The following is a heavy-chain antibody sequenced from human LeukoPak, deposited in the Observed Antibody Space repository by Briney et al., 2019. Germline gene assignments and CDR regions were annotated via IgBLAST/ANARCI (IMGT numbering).Heavy chain of an antibody. CDR3: AKGIAVAGSLTYYYYYGVDV. CDR2: ISGSGGST. V-gene: IGHV3-23*01. Sequence: GGSLRLSCAASGFTFSSYAMSWVRQAPGKGLEWVSAISGSGGSTYYADSVKGRFTISRDNSKNTLYLQMNSLRAEDTAVYYCAKGIAVAGSLTYYYYYGVDVWGQGTTVTVSS. CDR1: GFTFSSYA. J-gene: IGHJ6*02. D-gene: IGHD6-19*01.